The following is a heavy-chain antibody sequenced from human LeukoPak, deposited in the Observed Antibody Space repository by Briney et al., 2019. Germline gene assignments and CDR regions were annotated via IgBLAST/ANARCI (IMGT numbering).Heavy chain of an antibody. CDR1: GGSISTYY. CDR2: IYYSGST. V-gene: IGHV4-59*08. D-gene: IGHD6-25*01. J-gene: IGHJ4*02. CDR3: ARHYYPAAAGDY. Sequence: SETLSLTCTVSGGSISTYYWSWIRQPPRKGLGWIGYIYYSGSTNYNSSLKSRVTISVDTSKNQFSLKLYSVTAADTAVYYCARHYYPAAAGDYWGQGTLVTVSS.